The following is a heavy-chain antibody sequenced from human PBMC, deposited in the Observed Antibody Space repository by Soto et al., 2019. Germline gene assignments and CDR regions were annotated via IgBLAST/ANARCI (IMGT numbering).Heavy chain of an antibody. CDR2: ISWNSGDI. J-gene: IGHJ6*02. D-gene: IGHD5-18*01. Sequence: EVQLVESGGDLVQPGRSLRLSCAASGFTFDDYAMHWVRLAPGKGLEWVSGISWNSGDIYYADSVKGRFTISRDNAKNSLYLQMNSLRPDDTAMYYCAKDATHVLLGYTYGAGGMDVWGQGTTVTVSS. CDR3: AKDATHVLLGYTYGAGGMDV. CDR1: GFTFDDYA. V-gene: IGHV3-9*01.